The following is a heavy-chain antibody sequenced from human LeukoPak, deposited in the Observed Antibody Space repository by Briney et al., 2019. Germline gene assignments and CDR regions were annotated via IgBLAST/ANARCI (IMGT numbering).Heavy chain of an antibody. CDR3: ASFGGITIFGVVSTRDGGFDY. Sequence: SVKVSCKASVGTSSSYTISWVRQAPGQGLEWMGRIIPILGIANYAQKFQGRVTITADKSTSTAYMELSSLRSEDTAVYYCASFGGITIFGVVSTRDGGFDYWGQGTLVTVSS. J-gene: IGHJ4*02. CDR2: IIPILGIA. V-gene: IGHV1-69*02. CDR1: VGTSSSYT. D-gene: IGHD3-3*01.